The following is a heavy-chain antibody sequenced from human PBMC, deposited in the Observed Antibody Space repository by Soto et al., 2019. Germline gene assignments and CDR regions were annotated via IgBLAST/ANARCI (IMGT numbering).Heavy chain of an antibody. CDR1: GYTFIRYG. V-gene: IGHV1-18*01. Sequence: QVQLVQSGAEVKKPGASVKVSCKASGYTFIRYGISWVRQAPGQGLEWMGWISTHNGNTYYAQNFQGRVTMTSDTPTSTAYMERRSLRSDDTAFYYCVRDEISSAGLDPWGQGTLVTVSS. CDR3: VRDEISSAGLDP. J-gene: IGHJ5*02. CDR2: ISTHNGNT.